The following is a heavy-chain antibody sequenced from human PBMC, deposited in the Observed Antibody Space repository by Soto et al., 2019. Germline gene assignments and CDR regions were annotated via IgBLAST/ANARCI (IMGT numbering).Heavy chain of an antibody. CDR3: ANWNYLWNYMDV. CDR1: GFTFSSYG. Sequence: QVQLVESGGGVVQPGRSLRLSCAASGFTFSSYGMHWVRQAPGKGLEWVAVISYDGSNKYYADSVKGRFTISRDNSKNTLYLQMNSLRAEDTDVYYCANWNYLWNYMDVWGKGTTVTVSS. D-gene: IGHD1-7*01. J-gene: IGHJ6*03. CDR2: ISYDGSNK. V-gene: IGHV3-30*18.